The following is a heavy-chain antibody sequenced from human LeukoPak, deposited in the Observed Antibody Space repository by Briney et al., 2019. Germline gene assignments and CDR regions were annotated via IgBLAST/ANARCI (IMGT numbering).Heavy chain of an antibody. V-gene: IGHV3-23*01. CDR2: ISGSGGST. Sequence: GGSLRLSCAASGFTFSSYAMSWVRQAPGKGLELASAISGSGGSTYYADSVKGRFTISRDNSKKTLYLQMNRLRAEDTAVYYCAKKFSDVAAAGTYYFDDWGQGTLVTVSS. CDR3: AKKFSDVAAAGTYYFDD. J-gene: IGHJ4*02. D-gene: IGHD6-13*01. CDR1: GFTFSSYA.